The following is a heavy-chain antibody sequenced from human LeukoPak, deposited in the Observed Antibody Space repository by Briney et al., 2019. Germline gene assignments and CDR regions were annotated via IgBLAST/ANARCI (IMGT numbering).Heavy chain of an antibody. J-gene: IGHJ4*02. D-gene: IGHD3-22*01. Sequence: SETLSLTCAVYGGSFSGYYWSWIRQPPGKGLEWIGEINHSGSTNYNPSLKSRVTISVDTSKNQFSLKLSSVTAADTAVYYCARTDYYDSSGYLADYWGQGTLVTVSS. V-gene: IGHV4-34*01. CDR3: ARTDYYDSSGYLADY. CDR2: INHSGST. CDR1: GGSFSGYY.